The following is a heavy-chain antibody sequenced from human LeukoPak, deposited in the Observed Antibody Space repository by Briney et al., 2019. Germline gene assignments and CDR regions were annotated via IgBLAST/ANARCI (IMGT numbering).Heavy chain of an antibody. D-gene: IGHD3-9*01. CDR3: AGYDILTGYYTDY. Sequence: SETLSLTCAVSGDSISSGGYSWSWIRQPPGKGLEWIGYIYHSGSTYYNPSLKSRVTISVDRSKNRFSLKLSSVTAADTAVYYCAGYDILTGYYTDYWGQGTLVTVSS. CDR2: IYHSGST. CDR1: GDSISSGGYS. V-gene: IGHV4-30-2*01. J-gene: IGHJ4*02.